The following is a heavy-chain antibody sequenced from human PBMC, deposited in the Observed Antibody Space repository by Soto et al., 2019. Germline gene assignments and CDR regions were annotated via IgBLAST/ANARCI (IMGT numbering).Heavy chain of an antibody. D-gene: IGHD2-15*01. J-gene: IGHJ3*02. CDR3: ARDERYCSGGSCYSVAFDI. CDR1: GFTFSSYA. Sequence: QVQLVESGGGVVQPGRSLRLSCAASGFTFSSYAMHWVRQAPGKGLEWVAVISYDGSNKYYADSVKGRFTISRDNSKNTLYLQMNSLRAEDTAVYYYARDERYCSGGSCYSVAFDIWGQGTMVTVSS. V-gene: IGHV3-30-3*01. CDR2: ISYDGSNK.